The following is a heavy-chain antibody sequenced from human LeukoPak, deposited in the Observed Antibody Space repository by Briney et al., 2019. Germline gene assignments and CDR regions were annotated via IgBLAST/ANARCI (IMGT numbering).Heavy chain of an antibody. CDR3: ARGWGEPSEMDV. V-gene: IGHV1-8*03. Sequence: ASVKVSCKASGYTFTSYDINWVRQATGQGLEWMGWMNPNSGNTGYAQKFQGRVTITRNTSINTAYMELSSLRSEDTAVYYCARGWGEPSEMDVWGKGTTVTVSS. J-gene: IGHJ6*04. D-gene: IGHD7-27*01. CDR2: MNPNSGNT. CDR1: GYTFTSYD.